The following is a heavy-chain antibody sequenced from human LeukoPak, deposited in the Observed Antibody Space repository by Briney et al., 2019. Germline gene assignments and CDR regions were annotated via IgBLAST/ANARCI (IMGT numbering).Heavy chain of an antibody. CDR2: ISYSGST. Sequence: KPSETLSLTCTVSGGSISSYYWSWIRQSPGKGLEWIGYISYSGSTNYNPSLKSRVTISVDTSKNQLSLKLSSVAAADTAVYYCARPYTSGWYGVFDIWGQGTMVTVSS. CDR1: GGSISSYY. CDR3: ARPYTSGWYGVFDI. V-gene: IGHV4-59*08. D-gene: IGHD6-19*01. J-gene: IGHJ3*02.